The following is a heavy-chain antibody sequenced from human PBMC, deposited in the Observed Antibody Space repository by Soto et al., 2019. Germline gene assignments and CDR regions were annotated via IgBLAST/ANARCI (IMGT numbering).Heavy chain of an antibody. CDR3: ARDTPGVGMDV. D-gene: IGHD2-8*01. CDR1: GFTFSSYG. J-gene: IGHJ6*02. CDR2: IWYDGSNK. Sequence: QVQLVESGGGVVQPGRSLRLSCAASGFTFSSYGMHWVRQAPGKGLEWVAVIWYDGSNKYYADSVKGRFTISRDNSKNTRYLQMNSLRAEDTAVYYCARDTPGVGMDVWGQGTTVTVSS. V-gene: IGHV3-33*01.